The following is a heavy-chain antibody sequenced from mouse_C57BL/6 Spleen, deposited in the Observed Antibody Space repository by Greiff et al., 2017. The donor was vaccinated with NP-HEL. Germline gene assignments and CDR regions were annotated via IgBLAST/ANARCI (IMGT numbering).Heavy chain of an antibody. CDR3: ARTHYYGSPFYWYFDV. V-gene: IGHV5-17*01. D-gene: IGHD1-1*01. CDR2: ISSGSSTI. J-gene: IGHJ1*03. Sequence: EVKVVESGGGLVKPGGSLKLSCAASGFTFSDYGMHWVRQAPEKGLEWVAYISSGSSTIYYADTVKGRFTISRDNAKNTLFLQMTSLRSEDTAMYYCARTHYYGSPFYWYFDVWGTGTTVTVSS. CDR1: GFTFSDYG.